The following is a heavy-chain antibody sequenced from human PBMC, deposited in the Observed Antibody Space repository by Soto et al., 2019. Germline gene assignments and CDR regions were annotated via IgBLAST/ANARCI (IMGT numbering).Heavy chain of an antibody. CDR1: GFTFSSYS. V-gene: IGHV3-21*01. CDR2: ISSSSSYI. Sequence: GGSLRLFCAASGFTFSSYSMNWVRQAPGKGLEWVSSISSSSSYIYYADSVKGRFTISRDNAKNSLYLQMNSLRAEDTAVYYCARDLYSGVVVVHFDYWGQGTLVTVSS. D-gene: IGHD2-15*01. CDR3: ARDLYSGVVVVHFDY. J-gene: IGHJ4*02.